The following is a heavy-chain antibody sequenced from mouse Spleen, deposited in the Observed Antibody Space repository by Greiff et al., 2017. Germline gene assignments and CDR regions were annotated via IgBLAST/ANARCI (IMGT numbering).Heavy chain of an antibody. Sequence: EVKLVESGGDLVKPGGSLKLSCAASGFTFSSYGMSWVRQTPDKRLEWVATISSGGSYTYYPDSVKGRFTISRDNAKNTLYLQMSSLKSEDTAMYYCASTLGRGYFDYWGQGTTLTVSS. CDR3: ASTLGRGYFDY. CDR1: GFTFSSYG. V-gene: IGHV5-6*01. J-gene: IGHJ2*01. D-gene: IGHD4-1*01. CDR2: ISSGGSYT.